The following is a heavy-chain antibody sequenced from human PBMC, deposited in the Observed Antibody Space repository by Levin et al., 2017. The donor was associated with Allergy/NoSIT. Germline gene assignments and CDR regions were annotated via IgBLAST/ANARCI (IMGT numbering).Heavy chain of an antibody. V-gene: IGHV3-23*01. J-gene: IGHJ4*02. Sequence: GESLKISCAASGFTFSSYGMSWVRQAPGKGLEWVSGTSSGGASTYYADSVKGRFTISRDNSKNTLYLQMNSLRAEDTAVYYCAKDADIVVVPATICHFDYWGQGTLVTVSS. CDR3: AKDADIVVVPATICHFDY. CDR1: GFTFSSYG. D-gene: IGHD2-2*01. CDR2: TSSGGAST.